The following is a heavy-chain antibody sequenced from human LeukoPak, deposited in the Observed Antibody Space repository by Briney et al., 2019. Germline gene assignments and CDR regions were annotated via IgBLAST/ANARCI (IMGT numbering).Heavy chain of an antibody. CDR1: GFTFSDYV. J-gene: IGHJ5*02. CDR2: IKQDGSQK. V-gene: IGHV3-7*04. CDR3: AKEACSTSCGLDP. D-gene: IGHD2-2*01. Sequence: GGSLRLSCAASGFTFSDYVINWVRQAPGKGLDWVAHIKQDGSQKSYMDSVKGRFTISRDNAKSSLYLQMNSLRAEDTAVYYCAKEACSTSCGLDPWGQGTLVTVSS.